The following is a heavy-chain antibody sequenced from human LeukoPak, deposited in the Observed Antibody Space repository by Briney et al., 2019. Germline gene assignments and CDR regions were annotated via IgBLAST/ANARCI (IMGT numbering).Heavy chain of an antibody. D-gene: IGHD3-10*01. Sequence: GGSLRLSCAASGFTFSSYSMNWVRQAPGKGLEWASYISSSSSTIYYADSVKGRFTISRDNAKNSLYLQMNSLRAEDTAVYYCASPIDYYYGSGSYSDYWGQGTLVTVSS. V-gene: IGHV3-48*04. CDR2: ISSSSSTI. CDR1: GFTFSSYS. CDR3: ASPIDYYYGSGSYSDY. J-gene: IGHJ4*02.